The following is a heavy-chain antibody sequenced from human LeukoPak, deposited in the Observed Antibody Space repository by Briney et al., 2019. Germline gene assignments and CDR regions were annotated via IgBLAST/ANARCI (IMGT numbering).Heavy chain of an antibody. CDR2: INTNTGNP. CDR3: ARESDYANTASGWYVGAFDI. V-gene: IGHV7-4-1*02. Sequence: GASVKVSCKASGYTFTSYAMNWVRQAPGQGLEWMGWINTNTGNPTYAQGFTGRFVFSLDTSVSTAYLQISSLKAEDTAVYYCARESDYANTASGWYVGAFDIWGQGTMVTVSS. CDR1: GYTFTSYA. J-gene: IGHJ3*02. D-gene: IGHD6-19*01.